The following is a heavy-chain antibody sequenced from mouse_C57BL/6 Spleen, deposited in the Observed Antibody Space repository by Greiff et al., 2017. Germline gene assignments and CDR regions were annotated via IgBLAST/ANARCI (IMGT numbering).Heavy chain of an antibody. J-gene: IGHJ2*01. CDR2: IDPENGDT. CDR1: GFNIKDDY. V-gene: IGHV14-4*01. Sequence: VQLQQSGAELVRPGASVKLSCTASGFNIKDDYMHWVKQRPEQGLEWIGWIDPENGDTEYASKFQGKATITADTSSNTAYLQLSSLTSEDTAVYYCTTHSLDYWGQGTTLTVSS. D-gene: IGHD3-1*01. CDR3: TTHSLDY.